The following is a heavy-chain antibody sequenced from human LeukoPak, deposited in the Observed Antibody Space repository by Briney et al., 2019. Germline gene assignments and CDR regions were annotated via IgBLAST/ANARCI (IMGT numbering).Heavy chain of an antibody. J-gene: IGHJ3*02. Sequence: GGSLRLSCAASGFTFSDHYFDWVRQAPGKGLEWVGRLRSKAESYTTEYAAPVKGRFTISRDDSKNSLYLQMNSLKTEDSAVYYCVRGAKLQGDAFDIWGRGTAVTVSS. V-gene: IGHV3-72*01. CDR1: GFTFSDHY. D-gene: IGHD4-11*01. CDR3: VRGAKLQGDAFDI. CDR2: LRSKAESYTT.